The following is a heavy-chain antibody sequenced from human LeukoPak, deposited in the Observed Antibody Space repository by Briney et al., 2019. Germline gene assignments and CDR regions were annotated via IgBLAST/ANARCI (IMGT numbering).Heavy chain of an antibody. D-gene: IGHD6-13*01. Sequence: PGGSLRLSCAASGFTVSSTYMSWVRQAPGKELEWVSVIYSGGSTYYADSVKGRFTISRDNSKNTLYLQMNSLRAEDTAAYYCARDSNYDYWGQGTLVTVSS. CDR3: ARDSNYDY. J-gene: IGHJ4*02. CDR1: GFTVSSTY. V-gene: IGHV3-66*02. CDR2: IYSGGST.